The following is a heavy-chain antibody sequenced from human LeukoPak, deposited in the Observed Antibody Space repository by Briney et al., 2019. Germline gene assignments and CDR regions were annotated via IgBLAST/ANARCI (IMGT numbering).Heavy chain of an antibody. Sequence: GGSLRLSCAASGFTFDDYAMHWVRQAPGKGLEWVSGISWNSGSKGYADSVKGRFTISRENAKNSLYLQMNSLRAEDTALYYCAKDISRGWYEVAFDIWGQGTMVTVSS. V-gene: IGHV3-9*01. CDR2: ISWNSGSK. CDR3: AKDISRGWYEVAFDI. D-gene: IGHD6-19*01. J-gene: IGHJ3*02. CDR1: GFTFDDYA.